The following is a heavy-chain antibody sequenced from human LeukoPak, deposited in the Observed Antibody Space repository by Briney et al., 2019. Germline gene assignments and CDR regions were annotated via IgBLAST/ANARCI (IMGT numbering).Heavy chain of an antibody. V-gene: IGHV3-23*01. CDR3: AKSWWFGELPYYFDY. Sequence: PGGSLRLSCAASGFTFSSYAMSWVRQAPGKGLEWVSAISGSGGSTYYADSVKGRFTISRDNSKNTLYLQMNSLRAEDTAVYYCAKSWWFGELPYYFDYWGQGTLVTVSS. D-gene: IGHD3-10*01. CDR2: ISGSGGST. CDR1: GFTFSSYA. J-gene: IGHJ4*02.